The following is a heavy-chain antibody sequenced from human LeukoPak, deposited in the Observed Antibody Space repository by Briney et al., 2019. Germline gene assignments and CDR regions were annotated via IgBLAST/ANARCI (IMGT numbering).Heavy chain of an antibody. J-gene: IGHJ6*02. V-gene: IGHV3-7*04. Sequence: GGSLRLSCAASGFTFSSYSMNWVRQAPGKGLEWVANIDQDGGEQYYVDSVKGRFTISRDNAKNSLYLQMNSLRPEDTAVYYCAMDRVWGQGTTVTVSS. CDR1: GFTFSSYS. CDR2: IDQDGGEQ. CDR3: AMDRV.